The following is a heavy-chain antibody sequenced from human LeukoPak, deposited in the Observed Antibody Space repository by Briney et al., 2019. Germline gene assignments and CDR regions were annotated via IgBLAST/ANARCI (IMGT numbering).Heavy chain of an antibody. V-gene: IGHV1-2*02. D-gene: IGHD3-10*01. CDR3: ARGSNMVRGVPPHY. CDR1: GYTFTGYY. J-gene: IGHJ4*02. CDR2: INPNSGGT. Sequence: ASVKVSCKASGYTFTGYYMHWVRQAPGQGLEWMGWINPNSGGTNYAQKFQGRVTMTRDTSVNTAYMELSRLRSDDTAVYYCARGSNMVRGVPPHYWGQGTLVTVSS.